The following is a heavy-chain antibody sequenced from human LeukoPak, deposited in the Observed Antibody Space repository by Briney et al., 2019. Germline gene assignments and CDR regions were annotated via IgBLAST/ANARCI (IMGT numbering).Heavy chain of an antibody. CDR2: ISGSGGST. CDR1: GFTFSSYA. Sequence: GGSLRLSCAASGFTFSSYAMSWVRQAPGKGLDWVSAISGSGGSTYYADSVKGRFTISRDNSKNTLYLQMNSLRAEDTAVYYCAGSSGYYHEDYWGQGTLVTVSS. CDR3: AGSSGYYHEDY. D-gene: IGHD3-22*01. V-gene: IGHV3-23*01. J-gene: IGHJ4*02.